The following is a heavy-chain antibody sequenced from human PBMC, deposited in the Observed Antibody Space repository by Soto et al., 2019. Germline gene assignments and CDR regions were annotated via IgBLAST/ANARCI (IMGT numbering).Heavy chain of an antibody. V-gene: IGHV4-4*07. J-gene: IGHJ4*02. CDR2: IYTSGST. D-gene: IGHD4-17*01. CDR1: GGSISSYY. Sequence: LSLTCTVSGGSISSYYWIWIRQPAGKGLEWIGRIYTSGSTNYNPSLKSRVTMSVDTSKNQFSLKLSSVTAADTAVYYCARDTDNGDYGIDYWGQGTLVTVSS. CDR3: ARDTDNGDYGIDY.